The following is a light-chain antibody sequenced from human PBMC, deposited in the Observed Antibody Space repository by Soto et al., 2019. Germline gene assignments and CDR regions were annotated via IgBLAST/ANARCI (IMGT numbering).Light chain of an antibody. CDR2: GAS. CDR3: QQYGSSPWT. Sequence: EIVLTQSPGTLSLSPGERATLSCRASQSVSSSYLAWYQQKPGQAPRLLIYGASSRATGIPDRFSGSGSGTDFTLTISTLEPEDWAVYYCQQYGSSPWTFGQGTNVEIK. V-gene: IGKV3-20*01. J-gene: IGKJ1*01. CDR1: QSVSSSY.